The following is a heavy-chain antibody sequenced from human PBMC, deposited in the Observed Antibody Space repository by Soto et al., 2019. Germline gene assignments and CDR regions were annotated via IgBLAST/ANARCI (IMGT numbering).Heavy chain of an antibody. J-gene: IGHJ6*02. V-gene: IGHV4-31*03. Sequence: SETLSLTCTVSGGSISSGGYYWSWIRQHPGKGLEWIGYIYYSGSTYYNPSLKSRVTISVDTSKNQFSLKLSSVTAADTAVYYCARDKSARYYYYGMDAWGQGTTVTDSS. CDR1: GGSISSGGYY. CDR2: IYYSGST. CDR3: ARDKSARYYYYGMDA. D-gene: IGHD6-6*01.